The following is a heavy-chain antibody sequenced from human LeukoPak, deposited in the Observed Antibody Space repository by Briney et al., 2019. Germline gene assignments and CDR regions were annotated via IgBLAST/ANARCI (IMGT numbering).Heavy chain of an antibody. V-gene: IGHV4-30-4*01. CDR1: GGSISSGDYY. D-gene: IGHD4-11*01. J-gene: IGHJ5*02. CDR2: IYYSGST. Sequence: SETLSLTCTVSGGSISSGDYYWSWIRQPPGKGLEWIGYIYYSGSTYYNPSLKSRVTIPVDTSKNQFSLKLSSVTAADTAVYYCARDNYSNYVWFDPWGQGTLVTVSS. CDR3: ARDNYSNYVWFDP.